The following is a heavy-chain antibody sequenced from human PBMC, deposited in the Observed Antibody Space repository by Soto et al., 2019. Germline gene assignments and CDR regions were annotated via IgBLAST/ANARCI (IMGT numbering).Heavy chain of an antibody. D-gene: IGHD2-15*01. V-gene: IGHV4-34*01. CDR1: GGSFSGYY. CDR2: INHSGST. CDR3: ARGRGRRCSGGSCYSIYGVDWFDP. J-gene: IGHJ5*02. Sequence: QVQLQQWGAGLLKPSETLSLTCAVYGGSFSGYYWSWIRQPPGKGLEWIGEINHSGSTNYNPSLKSRVTISVDTSKNQFSLKLSSVTAADTAVYYCARGRGRRCSGGSCYSIYGVDWFDPWGQGTLVTVSS.